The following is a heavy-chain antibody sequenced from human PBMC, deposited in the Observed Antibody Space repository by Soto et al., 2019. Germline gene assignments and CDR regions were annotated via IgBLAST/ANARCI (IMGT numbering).Heavy chain of an antibody. Sequence: SETLSLTCTVSGGSISSSSYYWGWIRQPPGKGLEWIGSIYYSGSTYYNPSLKSRVTISVDTSKNQFSLKLSSVTAADTAVYYCARRSGVYYYFDYWGQGTLVTVSS. D-gene: IGHD2-8*01. CDR3: ARRSGVYYYFDY. J-gene: IGHJ4*02. CDR1: GGSISSSSYY. V-gene: IGHV4-39*01. CDR2: IYYSGST.